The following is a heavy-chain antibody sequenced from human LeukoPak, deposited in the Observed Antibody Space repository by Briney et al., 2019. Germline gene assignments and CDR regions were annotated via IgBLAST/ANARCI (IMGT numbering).Heavy chain of an antibody. CDR2: IRYDGSNK. J-gene: IGHJ4*02. D-gene: IGHD3-10*01. Sequence: GGSLRLSCAASGFTFSSYGMHWVRQAPGKGLEWVAFIRYDGSNKYYADSVKGRFTISRDNSKNTLYLQMNSLRAEDTAVYYCAKPQNGLLWFGELYYFDYWGQGTLVTVFS. CDR1: GFTFSSYG. V-gene: IGHV3-30*02. CDR3: AKPQNGLLWFGELYYFDY.